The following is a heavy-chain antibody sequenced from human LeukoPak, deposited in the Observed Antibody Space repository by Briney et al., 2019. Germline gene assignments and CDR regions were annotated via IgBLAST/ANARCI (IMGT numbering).Heavy chain of an antibody. CDR3: ATAGGGAGSGLVPRFSY. D-gene: IGHD3-10*01. CDR2: IKQDGSKE. J-gene: IGHJ4*02. Sequence: GGSLRLSCAASGITFNYYWMSWVRQAPGKGLEWVANIKQDGSKEYYVDSVKGRFTISRDNAENSLHLQMNSLRVEDTAVYYCATAGGGAGSGLVPRFSYWGQGALVTVSS. CDR1: GITFNYYW. V-gene: IGHV3-7*05.